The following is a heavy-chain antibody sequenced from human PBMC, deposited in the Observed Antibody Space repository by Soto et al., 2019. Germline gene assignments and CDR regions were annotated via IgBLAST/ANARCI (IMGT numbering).Heavy chain of an antibody. J-gene: IGHJ4*02. V-gene: IGHV4-30-4*01. CDR3: ARGLFTGDAYSGGWYYFDS. CDR1: WGTTGSGDYC. CDR2: IYYSGST. D-gene: IGHD7-27*01. Sequence: PSETLSLTWTVSWGTTGSGDYCWRWIRQPPGKGLEWIGYIYYSGSTYYNPSLKSRVTISVDTSKNQFSLELTSVTAADTAVYYCARGLFTGDAYSGGWYYFDSWGQGTLVTVSS.